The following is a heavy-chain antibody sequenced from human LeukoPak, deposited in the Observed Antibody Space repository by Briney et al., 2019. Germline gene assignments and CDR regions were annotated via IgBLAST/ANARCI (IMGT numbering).Heavy chain of an antibody. CDR1: GGSFSGYY. Sequence: PSETLSLTCAVYGGSFSGYYWSWIRQPPGKGLEWIGVINHGGSTNYNPSLKSRVTISVDTSKNQFSLKLSSVTAADTAVYYCARGPTLYPPNYWGQGTLVTVSS. CDR2: INHGGST. V-gene: IGHV4-34*01. CDR3: ARGPTLYPPNY. J-gene: IGHJ4*02.